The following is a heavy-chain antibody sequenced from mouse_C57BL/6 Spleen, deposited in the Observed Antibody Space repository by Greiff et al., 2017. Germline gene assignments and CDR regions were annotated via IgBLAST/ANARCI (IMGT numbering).Heavy chain of an antibody. CDR1: GFTFTDYY. CDR2: IRNKANGYTT. D-gene: IGHD4-1*01. V-gene: IGHV7-3*01. CDR3: ARLNWDYAMDY. Sequence: EVQRVESGGGLVQPGGSLSLSCAASGFTFTDYYMSWVRQPPGKALEWLGFIRNKANGYTTEYSASVKGRFTISRDNSQSILYLQMNSLRAEDSDTYYCARLNWDYAMDYWGQGTSVTVSS. J-gene: IGHJ4*01.